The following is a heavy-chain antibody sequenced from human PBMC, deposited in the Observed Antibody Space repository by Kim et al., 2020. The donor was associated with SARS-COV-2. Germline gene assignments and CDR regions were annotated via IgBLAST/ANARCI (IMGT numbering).Heavy chain of an antibody. Sequence: GGSLRLSCAASGFTFSSYAMSWVRQAPGKGLEWDSAISGSVGSTDYADSVKGLFTISRDNSKNTLYLQMNSLRAVDTAGYYWAKKWGYYDSSCYPYYFD. D-gene: IGHD3-22*01. CDR2: ISGSVGST. CDR1: GFTFSSYA. J-gene: IGHJ4*01. CDR3: AKKWGYYDSSCYPYYFD. V-gene: IGHV3-23*01.